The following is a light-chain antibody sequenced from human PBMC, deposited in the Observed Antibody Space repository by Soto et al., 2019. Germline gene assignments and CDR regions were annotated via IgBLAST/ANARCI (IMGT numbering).Light chain of an antibody. Sequence: EIVLTQSPGTLSLSPGERATLSCRASQNIRNHLAWYQQKPGQAPRLLIYDASNRATGIPARFSGGGSGTDFSLTISSLEPEDFAVYYCQQRDTWPPFTFGPGTTVDMK. CDR3: QQRDTWPPFT. V-gene: IGKV3-11*01. CDR2: DAS. CDR1: QNIRNH. J-gene: IGKJ3*01.